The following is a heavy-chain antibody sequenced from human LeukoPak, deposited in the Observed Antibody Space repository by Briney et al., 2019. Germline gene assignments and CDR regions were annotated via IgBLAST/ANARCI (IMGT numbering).Heavy chain of an antibody. Sequence: SETLSLTCTVSGGSIISHYWSWIRQPPGKGLEWIGYIYYSGSTNYSPSLKSRVTISVDTSKNQFSLKLYSVTAADTAVYYCARGAPLRYSNPFDYWGQGTLVTVSS. CDR3: ARGAPLRYSNPFDY. J-gene: IGHJ4*02. CDR2: IYYSGST. CDR1: GGSIISHY. V-gene: IGHV4-59*11. D-gene: IGHD3-9*01.